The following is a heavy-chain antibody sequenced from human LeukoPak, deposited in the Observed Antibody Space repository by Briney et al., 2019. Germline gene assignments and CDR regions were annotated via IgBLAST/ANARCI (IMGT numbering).Heavy chain of an antibody. D-gene: IGHD6-6*01. J-gene: IGHJ4*02. CDR1: GFAFSDHY. CDR2: ISSGGSTT. Sequence: GGSLRLSCAASGFAFSDHYMSWIRQAPGKGLECVSYISSGGSTTYYTDSVKGRFTISRDNGKNALYLQMNSLRAEDTAVYYCAREIAADRGFDSWGQGTLVTVSS. V-gene: IGHV3-11*01. CDR3: AREIAADRGFDS.